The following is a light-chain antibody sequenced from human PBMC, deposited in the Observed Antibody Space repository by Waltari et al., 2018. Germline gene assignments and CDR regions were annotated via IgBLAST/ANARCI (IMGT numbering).Light chain of an antibody. Sequence: IVLTQSPDTLSLSPGQRATLSCRASQTINNNFLVWYQQKPGQAPRLLIHGASSRATGFPDRLSGSGSGTDFTLTISRLEPEDVAVYYCQPYDGSILTFGGGTKVEI. J-gene: IGKJ4*01. CDR2: GAS. CDR1: QTINNNF. CDR3: QPYDGSILT. V-gene: IGKV3-20*01.